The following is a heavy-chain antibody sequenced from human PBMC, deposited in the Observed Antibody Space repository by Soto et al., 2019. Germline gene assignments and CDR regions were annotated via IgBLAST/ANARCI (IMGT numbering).Heavy chain of an antibody. CDR1: GYTLTGYY. J-gene: IGHJ4*02. V-gene: IGHV1-2*04. CDR3: ARQRYGYGDTRSSYYFDY. Sequence: QVQLVQSGAEVKKPGASVKVSCKASGYTLTGYYLHWVRQAPGQGLEWMGWINPDTGVTNYAQKFQGWVSMTRDTSINTAYMELNRMGSDDAAVYYCARQRYGYGDTRSSYYFDYWGQGTLLTVST. CDR2: INPDTGVT. D-gene: IGHD5-18*01.